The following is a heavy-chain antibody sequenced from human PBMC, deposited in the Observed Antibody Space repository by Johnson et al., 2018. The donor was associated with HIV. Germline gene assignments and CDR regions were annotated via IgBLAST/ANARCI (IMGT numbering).Heavy chain of an antibody. Sequence: VQLVESGGGLLQPGGSLRLSCAASGFTFDDYGMSWVRQAPGKGLEWVSGINWNGGSTGYADSVKGRFTISRDNAKNSLYLQMNSLRAEDTAVYYCAREGALGAYDAFDIWGQGTMVTVSS. CDR3: AREGALGAYDAFDI. CDR2: INWNGGST. D-gene: IGHD3-10*01. V-gene: IGHV3-20*04. J-gene: IGHJ3*02. CDR1: GFTFDDYG.